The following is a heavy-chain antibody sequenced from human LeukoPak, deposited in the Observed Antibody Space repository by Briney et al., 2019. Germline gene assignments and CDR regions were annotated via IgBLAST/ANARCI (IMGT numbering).Heavy chain of an antibody. V-gene: IGHV3-7*03. CDR3: ARSIPYGSTWYGRSDY. CDR1: GFPFSSYS. Sequence: GGSLRLSCAASGFPFSSYSMTWVRQAPGKGLEWVANIKPDGTTKFYVDSVKGRFTISRDNALNSLYLQMNSLRAEDTAIYYCARSIPYGSTWYGRSDYWGQGTLVTVSS. D-gene: IGHD2-21*01. CDR2: IKPDGTTK. J-gene: IGHJ4*02.